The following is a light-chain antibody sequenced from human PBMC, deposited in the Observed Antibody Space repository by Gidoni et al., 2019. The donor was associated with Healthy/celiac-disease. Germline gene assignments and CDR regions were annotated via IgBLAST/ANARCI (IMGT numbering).Light chain of an antibody. CDR1: QSISSY. J-gene: IGKJ1*01. Sequence: DIQMTQSPSSLSASVGDRVTITCRASQSISSYLNWYQQKPGKAPELLIYAASSLQSGVPSRFSGSGSGTDFTLTISSLQPEDFATYYCQQGYSTPRTFXQXTKVEIK. CDR3: QQGYSTPRT. CDR2: AAS. V-gene: IGKV1-39*01.